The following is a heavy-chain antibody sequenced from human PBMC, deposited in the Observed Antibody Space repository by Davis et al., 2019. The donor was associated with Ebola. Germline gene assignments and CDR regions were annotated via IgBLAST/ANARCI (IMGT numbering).Heavy chain of an antibody. CDR3: ARIRWYYFDY. V-gene: IGHV3-23*01. CDR2: ISGSGGIT. Sequence: PGGPLRPSCTDPVTTFSTYAMTWVRPAPGKGLEWVSAISGSGGITYYADSVKGRFTISRDNSKSTQYLQMNSLRPDDTALYFCARIRWYYFDYWGQGTLVTVSS. D-gene: IGHD3-16*02. CDR1: VTTFSTYA. J-gene: IGHJ4*02.